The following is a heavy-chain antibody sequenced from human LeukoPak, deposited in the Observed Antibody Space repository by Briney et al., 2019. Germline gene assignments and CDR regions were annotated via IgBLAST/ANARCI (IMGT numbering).Heavy chain of an antibody. V-gene: IGHV3-23*01. CDR1: GFTFGTYA. Sequence: GGSLRLSCAASGFTFGTYAMNWVRQAPGRGLEWVSGISGSAGLTYYADSVKGRFTISRDNSKNVVFLQMNSLRAEDTAVYYCVKDGTWIFNYNFDYWGQGTLVTVSA. CDR2: ISGSAGLT. J-gene: IGHJ4*02. CDR3: VKDGTWIFNYNFDY. D-gene: IGHD4-11*01.